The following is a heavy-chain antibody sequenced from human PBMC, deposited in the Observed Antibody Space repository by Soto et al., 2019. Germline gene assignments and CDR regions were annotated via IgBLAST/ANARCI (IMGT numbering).Heavy chain of an antibody. CDR2: IKQDGSEK. V-gene: IGHV3-7*05. Sequence: GGSLRLSCAASGFTFGRDWMSWVRQAPGRGLEWVANIKQDGSEKYYVDSVRGRFTISRDNAKNSLYLEMSSLRAEDTAVYYCARGDSWGQGTPVTVSS. CDR3: ARGDS. CDR1: GFTFGRDW. J-gene: IGHJ4*02.